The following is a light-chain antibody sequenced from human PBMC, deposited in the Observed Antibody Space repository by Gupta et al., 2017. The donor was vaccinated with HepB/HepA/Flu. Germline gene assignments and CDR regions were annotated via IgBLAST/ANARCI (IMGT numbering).Light chain of an antibody. J-gene: IGKJ2*04. CDR2: TAS. Sequence: DIQMTQSPSTLSASVGDRVTITCRASKNINNNWLDWYQQKPGKAPKLLIYTASKLLSGVPSRFSGCVSVRAFTLTSLSLQSDDFDTYYRQYYSKSRSFGQGTKLEIK. V-gene: IGKV1-5*03. CDR3: QYYSKSRS. CDR1: KNINNNW.